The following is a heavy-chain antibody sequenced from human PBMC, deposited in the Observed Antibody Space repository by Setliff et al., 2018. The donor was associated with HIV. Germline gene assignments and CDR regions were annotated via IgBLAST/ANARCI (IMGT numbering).Heavy chain of an antibody. J-gene: IGHJ4*02. D-gene: IGHD3-3*01. CDR2: IYYSGST. Sequence: SETLSLTCTVSGGSISSYYWSWIRQPPGKGLEWIGYIYYSGSTNHNPSLKSRVTISVDTSKNHFSLKLRPLTAADTAVYYCAQMGMVDDFDYWGQGTLVTVSS. CDR3: AQMGMVDDFDY. CDR1: GGSISSYY. V-gene: IGHV4-59*01.